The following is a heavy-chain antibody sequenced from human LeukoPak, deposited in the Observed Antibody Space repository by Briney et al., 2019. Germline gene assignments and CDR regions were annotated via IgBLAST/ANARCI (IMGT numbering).Heavy chain of an antibody. D-gene: IGHD6-6*01. V-gene: IGHV3-23*01. CDR3: AKDLTYSSSSWFDY. CDR1: GFTFTTYA. CDR2: ICGSGGST. J-gene: IGHJ4*02. Sequence: PGGSLRLSCAASGFTFTTYAMSWVRQAPGKGLEWVSHICGSGGSTYFADSVKGRFTISRDNSKNTLYLQMNSLRAEDTAVYYCAKDLTYSSSSWFDYWGQGTLVTVSS.